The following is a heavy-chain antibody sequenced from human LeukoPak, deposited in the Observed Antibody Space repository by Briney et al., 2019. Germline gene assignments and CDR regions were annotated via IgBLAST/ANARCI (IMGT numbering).Heavy chain of an antibody. Sequence: ASVKVSCKASGYTFNNYVVNCVRQAPGQGLEWMRWINTNTGNPTYAQGFTGRFVFSSDTSVSAAYLQISSLKAEDTAVYYCARDRPEIGYSYGRNWFDPWGQGTLVTVSS. CDR2: INTNTGNP. CDR3: ARDRPEIGYSYGRNWFDP. V-gene: IGHV7-4-1*02. D-gene: IGHD5-18*01. CDR1: GYTFNNYV. J-gene: IGHJ5*01.